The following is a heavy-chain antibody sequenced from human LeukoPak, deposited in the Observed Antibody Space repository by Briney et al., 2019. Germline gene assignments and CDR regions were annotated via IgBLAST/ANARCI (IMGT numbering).Heavy chain of an antibody. Sequence: SETLSLTCTVSSGAISSYYWSWVRQPPGKGLEWMGYVSYSGGTYYNPSLKSRVTISVDTSKNQFSLKLSSVTAADTAVYYCAGLVGGTGYLGQGTLVTVSS. J-gene: IGHJ4*02. V-gene: IGHV4-59*12. CDR3: AGLVGGTGY. D-gene: IGHD1-26*01. CDR2: VSYSGGT. CDR1: SGAISSYY.